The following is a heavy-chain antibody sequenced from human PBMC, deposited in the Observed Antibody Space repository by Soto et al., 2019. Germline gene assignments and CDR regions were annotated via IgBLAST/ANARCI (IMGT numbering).Heavy chain of an antibody. J-gene: IGHJ5*02. V-gene: IGHV3-9*01. CDR2: ICWDSGRI. CDR1: GFSIDDFA. Sequence: PGGSLRLSCAASGFSIDDFAMHWVRQAPGKGLEWVSSICWDSGRIGYADSVTGRFSVSRVNAKNSLFLQMSSLKTENTAFYCCAKDSPCRNGHYNSASFEPWCHGTLVTVSS. D-gene: IGHD1-1*01. CDR3: AKDSPCRNGHYNSASFEP.